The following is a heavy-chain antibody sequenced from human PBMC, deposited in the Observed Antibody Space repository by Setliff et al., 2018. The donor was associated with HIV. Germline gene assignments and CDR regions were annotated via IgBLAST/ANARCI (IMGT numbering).Heavy chain of an antibody. CDR3: ARVSKTYWYSIPRDYYHHMDV. V-gene: IGHV1-69*13. CDR1: GGTFSSYT. Sequence: SVKVSCKASGGTFSSYTISWVRQAPGQGLEWMGGIIPIFGTANYAQKFQGRVTITADESTSTAYMELSSLRSGDTAVYYCARVSKTYWYSIPRDYYHHMDVWGKGTTVTVSS. D-gene: IGHD2-8*02. CDR2: IIPIFGTA. J-gene: IGHJ6*03.